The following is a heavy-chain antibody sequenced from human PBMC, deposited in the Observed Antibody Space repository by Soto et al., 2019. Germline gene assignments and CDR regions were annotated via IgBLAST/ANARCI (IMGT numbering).Heavy chain of an antibody. Sequence: EVQVVESGGGLVQPGVSLRLSCAASGFTFSSYSMNWVRQAPGKGLEWVSYISSRSSTIFYADSVKGRFTISRDNAKNSLYLQMNRLRAEDTAVYYCARDIDGGGQGTLVTVSS. D-gene: IGHD2-15*01. CDR3: ARDIDG. CDR1: GFTFSSYS. J-gene: IGHJ4*02. CDR2: ISSRSSTI. V-gene: IGHV3-48*01.